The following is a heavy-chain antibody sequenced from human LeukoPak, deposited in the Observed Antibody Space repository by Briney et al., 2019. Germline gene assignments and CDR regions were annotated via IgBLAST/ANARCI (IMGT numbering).Heavy chain of an antibody. Sequence: PSETLSLTCAVSSYSISSGYYWGWIRQPPGKGLEWIGSIYHSGSTYYNPSLKSRVTISVDTSKNQFSLKLSSVTAADTAVYYCARHRRSGRFGEPKASDYWGQGTLVTVSS. CDR2: IYHSGST. D-gene: IGHD3-10*01. CDR3: ARHRRSGRFGEPKASDY. J-gene: IGHJ4*02. V-gene: IGHV4-38-2*01. CDR1: SYSISSGYY.